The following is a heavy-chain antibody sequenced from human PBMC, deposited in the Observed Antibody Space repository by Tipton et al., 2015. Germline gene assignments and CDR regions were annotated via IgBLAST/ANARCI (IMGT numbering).Heavy chain of an antibody. D-gene: IGHD4-17*01. CDR2: ISTEGTT. CDR1: GFSVRSND. Sequence: GSLRLSCAASGFSVRSNDMNWVRQAPGQGLEWVSFISTEGTTIYADSVKGRFTISRDTSKNTLYLQMNSLRAEDTAVYYCVRWSDYGDYRGMRFDYWGQGTLVTVSS. J-gene: IGHJ4*02. V-gene: IGHV3-53*01. CDR3: VRWSDYGDYRGMRFDY.